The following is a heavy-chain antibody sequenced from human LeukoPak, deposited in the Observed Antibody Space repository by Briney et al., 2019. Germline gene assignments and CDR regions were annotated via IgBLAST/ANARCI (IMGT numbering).Heavy chain of an antibody. Sequence: ASVKASCKASGYTFTSYYMHWVRQAPGQGLEWMGIINPSGGSTSYAQKFQGRVTMTRDTSTSTVYMELSSLRSEDTAVYYCARDEDTVVVPAAILRYWGQGTLVTVSS. V-gene: IGHV1-46*01. J-gene: IGHJ4*02. CDR3: ARDEDTVVVPAAILRY. CDR2: INPSGGST. CDR1: GYTFTSYY. D-gene: IGHD2-2*01.